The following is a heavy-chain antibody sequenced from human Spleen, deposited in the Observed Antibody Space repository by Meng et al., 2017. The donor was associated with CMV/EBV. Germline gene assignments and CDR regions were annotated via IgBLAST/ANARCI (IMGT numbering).Heavy chain of an antibody. CDR3: ARVGVGQYYYYGMDV. CDR2: ISYDGSNK. Sequence: GGSLRLSCVASGFTFSSYAMHWVRQAPGKGLEWVAVISYDGSNKYYADSVKGRFTISRDNSKNTLYLQMNSLRAEDTAVYYCARVGVGQYYYYGMDVWGQGTTVTVSS. V-gene: IGHV3-30*04. J-gene: IGHJ6*02. CDR1: GFTFSSYA.